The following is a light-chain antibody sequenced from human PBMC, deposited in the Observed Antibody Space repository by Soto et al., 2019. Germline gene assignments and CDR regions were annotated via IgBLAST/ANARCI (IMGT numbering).Light chain of an antibody. CDR2: EFS. CDR3: SSFTDSSTVEV. Sequence: QSVMTKHASVSGSPGQSITISCTGAGSDISAYNYVTWYQQHPGKAPKLMIYEFSYRPSGVSNRFSGSKSGHTAYLHISGLQPEDEADYYCSSFTDSSTVEVFGAGTKVTVL. CDR1: GSDISAYNY. V-gene: IGLV2-14*01. J-gene: IGLJ1*01.